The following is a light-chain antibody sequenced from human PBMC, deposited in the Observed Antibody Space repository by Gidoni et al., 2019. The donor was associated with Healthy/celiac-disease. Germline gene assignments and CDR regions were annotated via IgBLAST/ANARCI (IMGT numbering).Light chain of an antibody. CDR2: AAS. J-gene: IGKJ4*01. V-gene: IGKV1-39*01. Sequence: DIPMSQSPSSLSASVGDRVTITCRASQSISSYLNWYQQKPGKAPKLLIYAASSLQSGVPSRFSGSGSGTDFTLTISSLQPEDFATYYCQQYYSTPPTFGGGTKVEIK. CDR1: QSISSY. CDR3: QQYYSTPPT.